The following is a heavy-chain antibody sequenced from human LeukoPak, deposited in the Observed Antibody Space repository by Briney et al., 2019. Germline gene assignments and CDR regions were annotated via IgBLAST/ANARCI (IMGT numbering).Heavy chain of an antibody. CDR1: GGSISSYY. CDR2: IYYSGTT. D-gene: IGHD6-13*01. J-gene: IGHJ4*02. CDR3: ARLGIAAAAYFDY. Sequence: PSETLSLTCTVSGGSISSYYWSWIRQPPGKGMEWMGYIYYSGTTNYNPSLKSRVTISVDTSKNQFSLKLNSVTAADTAVYYCARLGIAAAAYFDYWGQGNLVTVSS. V-gene: IGHV4-59*08.